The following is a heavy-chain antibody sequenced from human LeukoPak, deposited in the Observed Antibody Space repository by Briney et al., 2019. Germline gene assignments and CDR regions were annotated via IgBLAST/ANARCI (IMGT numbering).Heavy chain of an antibody. CDR1: YGSISSYY. CDR2: IYYSGST. D-gene: IGHD3-22*01. V-gene: IGHV4-59*08. J-gene: IGHJ3*02. Sequence: SETLSLTCSVSYGSISSYYWSWIRQSPGKELVWIGYIYYSGSTNYNPSLKSRVTISADMSKNQVSLKLSSVTAADTALYYCARHFTYYYDSSGYPRDSFDIWGHGTMVTVSS. CDR3: ARHFTYYYDSSGYPRDSFDI.